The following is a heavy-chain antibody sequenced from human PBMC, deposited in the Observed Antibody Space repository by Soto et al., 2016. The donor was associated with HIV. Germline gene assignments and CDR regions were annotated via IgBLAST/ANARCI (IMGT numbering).Heavy chain of an antibody. V-gene: IGHV1-18*01. D-gene: IGHD3-10*01. Sequence: RLVQSGPEAETPGASVTLSCQASGYTFTTYSVAWVRQAPGQGLEWMGWISAYNGNTNYAQKFQGRVTMTTDTSTSTAYMELRSLRSDDTAVYYCARLYYYASGSYYNFLGYFDYWGQGTLVTVSS. CDR3: ARLYYYASGSYYNFLGYFDY. CDR1: GYTFTTYS. CDR2: ISAYNGNT. J-gene: IGHJ4*02.